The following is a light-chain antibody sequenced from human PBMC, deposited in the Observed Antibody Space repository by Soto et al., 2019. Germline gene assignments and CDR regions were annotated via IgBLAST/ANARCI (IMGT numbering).Light chain of an antibody. CDR3: LQDYSYPRT. CDR1: QGNRND. Sequence: AIQMTQSPSSLSASVGDRVTIICRASQGNRNDLGWYQQRPGKAPKLLIYATSNFQSGVPSRFSGSGSGTDFTLTISSLQPEDFATYYCLQDYSYPRTFGQGTKVDIK. V-gene: IGKV1-6*01. J-gene: IGKJ1*01. CDR2: ATS.